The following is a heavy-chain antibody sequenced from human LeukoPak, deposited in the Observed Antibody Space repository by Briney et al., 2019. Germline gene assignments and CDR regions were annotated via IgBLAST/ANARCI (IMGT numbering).Heavy chain of an antibody. V-gene: IGHV4-4*09. CDR3: ARRSFYQLLYWFDP. D-gene: IGHD2-2*01. CDR1: GGSISSYY. J-gene: IGHJ5*02. CDR2: IYNSGST. Sequence: SETLSLTCTVSGGSISSYYWTWIRQPPGKGLEWIGHIYNSGSTNYNPSLKSRVTISVDTSKNQFSLKLSSVTAADTAVYYCARRSFYQLLYWFDPWGQGTLVTVSS.